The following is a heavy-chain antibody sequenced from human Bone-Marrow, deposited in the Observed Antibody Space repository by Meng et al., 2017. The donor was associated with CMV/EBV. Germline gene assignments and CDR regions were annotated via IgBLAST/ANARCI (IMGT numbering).Heavy chain of an antibody. CDR2: INPNSGST. D-gene: IGHD2-2*01. Sequence: ASVKVSCKAAEYTFSGYYMHWVRQAPGQGLEWMGWINPNSGSTNYAQKFQDRVTMTRDTSIGTAYMELNRLRSDDTAVYYCASSVGRLGYCSSTSCNDAFDIWGQRTMVIVSS. CDR1: EYTFSGYY. V-gene: IGHV1-2*02. J-gene: IGHJ3*02. CDR3: ASSVGRLGYCSSTSCNDAFDI.